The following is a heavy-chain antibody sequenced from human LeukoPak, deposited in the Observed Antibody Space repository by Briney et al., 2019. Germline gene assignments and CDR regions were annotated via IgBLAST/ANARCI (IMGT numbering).Heavy chain of an antibody. V-gene: IGHV3-23*01. Sequence: GGSLRLSCAASGFTFSSYAMSWVRQAPGKGLEWVSVISGSGGGTYYADSVKGRFTISRDNSKNTLYLQMNSLRAEDTAVYYCAKALGYCSSTSCHAFDYWGQGTLVTVSS. D-gene: IGHD2-2*01. CDR2: ISGSGGGT. CDR1: GFTFSSYA. CDR3: AKALGYCSSTSCHAFDY. J-gene: IGHJ4*02.